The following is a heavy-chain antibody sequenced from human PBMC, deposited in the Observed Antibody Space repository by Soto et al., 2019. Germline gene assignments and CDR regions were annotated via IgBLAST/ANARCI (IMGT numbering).Heavy chain of an antibody. CDR2: ISAYNGNT. V-gene: IGHV1-18*01. CDR3: AREEYYYGSGAFFDY. CDR1: GYTFASYA. D-gene: IGHD3-10*01. J-gene: IGHJ4*02. Sequence: GASVKVSCKASGYTFASYAISWMRQAPGQGLEWMGWISAYNGNTNYAQKLQGRVTMTTDTSTSTAYMELRSLRSDDTAVYYCAREEYYYGSGAFFDYWGQGTLVTVSS.